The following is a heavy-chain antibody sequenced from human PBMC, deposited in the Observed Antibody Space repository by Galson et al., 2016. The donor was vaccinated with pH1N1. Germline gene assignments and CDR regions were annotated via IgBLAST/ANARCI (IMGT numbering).Heavy chain of an antibody. V-gene: IGHV6-1*01. CDR3: VREARRAWEILPTKWFDP. CDR2: TYYRSKWYN. D-gene: IGHD1-26*01. Sequence: CAISGDSVSSSNAAWNWIRQSPSRGLEWLGRTYYRSKWYNDYAPSVKSRITVKADTSKNQFSLQLKSVMPEDTAVYYWVREARRAWEILPTKWFDPWGQGTLVIVSS. J-gene: IGHJ5*02. CDR1: GDSVSSSNAA.